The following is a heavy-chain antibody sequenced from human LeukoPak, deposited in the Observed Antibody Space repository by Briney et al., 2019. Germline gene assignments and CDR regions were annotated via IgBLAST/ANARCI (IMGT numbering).Heavy chain of an antibody. V-gene: IGHV3-23*01. CDR2: ISGSADIT. D-gene: IGHD1-26*01. J-gene: IGHJ3*02. Sequence: PGGSLRLSCAASGFTFSTYAMSWVRQAPGKGLEWVSGISGSADITYYTDSVKGRFSISRDNSKNTLYLQMNSLRADDTALYYCAKRLWESKGLDPFDIWGPGTMVTVSS. CDR3: AKRLWESKGLDPFDI. CDR1: GFTFSTYA.